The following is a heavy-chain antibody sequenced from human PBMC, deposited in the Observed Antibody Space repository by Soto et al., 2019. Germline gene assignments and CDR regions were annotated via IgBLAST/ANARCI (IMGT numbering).Heavy chain of an antibody. CDR1: GGIFSSFS. D-gene: IGHD1-1*01. CDR2: IIPMTGTP. CDR3: ARGPIFPGATSGIDP. V-gene: IGHV1-69*01. Sequence: QVQLVQSGAEVKTPGSSVEVSCKASGGIFSSFSITWVRQVPGHGLEWMGGIIPMTGTPNYAEKFQFRLTLAADRSTRTAYLVLSSLKSEHMAGYYSARGPIFPGATSGIDPWGQGTVVLGSS. J-gene: IGHJ5*02.